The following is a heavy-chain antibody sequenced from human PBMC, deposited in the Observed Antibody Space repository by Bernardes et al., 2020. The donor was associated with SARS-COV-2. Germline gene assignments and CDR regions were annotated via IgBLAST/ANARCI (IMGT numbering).Heavy chain of an antibody. CDR2: IYYSGST. CDR3: ARASSITIFGVIGWFDP. V-gene: IGHV4-59*01. J-gene: IGHJ5*02. D-gene: IGHD3-3*01. CDR1: GGSISSYY. Sequence: SETLSLTCTVSGGSISSYYWSWIRQPPGKGLEWIGYIYYSGSTNYNPSLKSRVTISVDTSKNQFSLKLSSVTAADTAVYYCARASSITIFGVIGWFDPWGQGTLVTVSS.